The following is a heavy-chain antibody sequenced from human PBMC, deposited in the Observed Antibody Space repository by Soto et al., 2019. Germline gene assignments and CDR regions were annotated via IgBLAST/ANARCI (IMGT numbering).Heavy chain of an antibody. J-gene: IGHJ5*02. D-gene: IGHD3-10*01. CDR3: AKPITAGGSNS. V-gene: IGHV3-23*01. Sequence: EARILESGGGRAQPGGSLKISCTASGFNFNIYAMSWVRQAPGKGLEWVSGISASGTQTYYAESVKGRFAISRDNSKSTLYLQLDSLTPEDTASYYCAKPITAGGSNSWGPGTLVAVSS. CDR2: ISASGTQT. CDR1: GFNFNIYA.